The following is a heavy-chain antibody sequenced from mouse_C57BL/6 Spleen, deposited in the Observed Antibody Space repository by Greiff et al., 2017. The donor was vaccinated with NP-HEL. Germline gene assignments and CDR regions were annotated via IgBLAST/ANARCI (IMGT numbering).Heavy chain of an antibody. Sequence: VQLQQSGPGLVQPSQSLSITCTVSGFSLTSYGVHWVRQSPGKGLEWLGVIWSGGSTDYNAAFISRLSISKDNSKSQVFFKMNSLQADDTAIYYCARNHYYGSSYDGWYFDVWGTGTTVTVSS. J-gene: IGHJ1*03. V-gene: IGHV2-2*01. D-gene: IGHD1-1*01. CDR2: IWSGGST. CDR1: GFSLTSYG. CDR3: ARNHYYGSSYDGWYFDV.